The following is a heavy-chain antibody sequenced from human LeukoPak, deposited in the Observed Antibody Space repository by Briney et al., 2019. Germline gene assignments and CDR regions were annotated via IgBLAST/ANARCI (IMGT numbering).Heavy chain of an antibody. CDR2: TNVDGTST. J-gene: IGHJ5*02. CDR1: GFTFNTYW. CDR3: ARGSSCTTTSCSLDSGWFDP. Sequence: GGSLRLSCAASGFTFNTYWMHWVRQAPGKGLLWVSRTNVDGTSTTYADSVKGRFTISRDNAKNSVFLQMNSLRAEDTAVYFCARGSSCTTTSCSLDSGWFDPWGQGTLVTVSS. D-gene: IGHD2-2*01. V-gene: IGHV3-74*01.